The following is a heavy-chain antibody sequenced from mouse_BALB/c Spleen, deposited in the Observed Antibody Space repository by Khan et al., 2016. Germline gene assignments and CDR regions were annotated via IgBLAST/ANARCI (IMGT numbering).Heavy chain of an antibody. D-gene: IGHD2-4*01. Sequence: EVQLQESGPGLVKPSQSLSLTCSVTGYSITSGYYWNGIRQFPGNKLEWMGYISYDGSNNYNPSLKNRISITRDTSKNQFFLKLNSVTTEDTATYDCARGGYYDVAWFAYWGQGTLVTVSA. CDR1: GYSITSGYY. CDR2: ISYDGSN. V-gene: IGHV3-6*02. J-gene: IGHJ3*01. CDR3: ARGGYYDVAWFAY.